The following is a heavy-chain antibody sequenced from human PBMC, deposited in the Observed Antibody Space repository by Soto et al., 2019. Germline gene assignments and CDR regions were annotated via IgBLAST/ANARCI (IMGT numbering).Heavy chain of an antibody. CDR2: ISYDGSNK. CDR1: GVTFSNYA. J-gene: IGHJ4*02. V-gene: IGHV3-30*18. CDR3: AKDISSYSGSYTYYFDY. Sequence: GGSLRLSCAASGVTFSNYAMHWVRQAPGKGLEWVAVISYDGSNKYYADSVKGRFTISRDNPKNTLYLQMNSLRAEDTAVYYCAKDISSYSGSYTYYFDYWGQGTLVTVSS. D-gene: IGHD1-26*01.